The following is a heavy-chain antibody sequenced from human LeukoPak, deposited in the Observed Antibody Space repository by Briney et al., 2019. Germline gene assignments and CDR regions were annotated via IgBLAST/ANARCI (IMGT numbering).Heavy chain of an antibody. J-gene: IGHJ6*02. CDR1: GFSVSNTY. CDR2: IYSGGNT. Sequence: GGSLRLSCAASGFSVSNTYMSWVRQAPGKGLEWVSIIYSGGNTYYADSVKGRFTISRDNSKNTLYLQMNSLRAEDTAVYYCAKALICSGGSCYSYYYYGVDVWGQGTTVTVSS. V-gene: IGHV3-53*05. CDR3: AKALICSGGSCYSYYYYGVDV. D-gene: IGHD2-15*01.